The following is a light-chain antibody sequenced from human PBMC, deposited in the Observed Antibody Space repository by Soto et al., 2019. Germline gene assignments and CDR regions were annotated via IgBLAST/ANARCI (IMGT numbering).Light chain of an antibody. V-gene: IGKV3-20*01. CDR1: QSISSSF. CDR2: GAS. J-gene: IGKJ5*01. Sequence: EIVLTQSPGILSLSPGERASLSCGASQSISSSFLAWYQQKPGQAPRLLIYGASSRATGIHDRFSGTGSETDFTLTIRRLEPEDFAVYYCQQYDNSPITFGQGTRLEIK. CDR3: QQYDNSPIT.